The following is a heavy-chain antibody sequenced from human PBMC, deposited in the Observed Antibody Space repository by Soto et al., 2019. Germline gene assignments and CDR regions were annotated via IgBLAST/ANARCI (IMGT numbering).Heavy chain of an antibody. CDR1: GYSFTSQY. Sequence: QVQLVQSGAEVKKPGASVKISCEASGYSFTSQYVHWVRQAPGQGLEWMGIINPNGGSTTYAQKSQGRVTMTREPSTRTGYMELSSLTSEDTAVYYCVREQGLRTGGGGTEPLDIWGQGTMVTVAS. J-gene: IGHJ3*02. D-gene: IGHD6-25*01. CDR2: INPNGGST. CDR3: VREQGLRTGGGGTEPLDI. V-gene: IGHV1-46*03.